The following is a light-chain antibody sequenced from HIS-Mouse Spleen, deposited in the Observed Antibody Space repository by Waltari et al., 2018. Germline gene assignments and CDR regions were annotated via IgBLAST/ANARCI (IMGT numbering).Light chain of an antibody. CDR1: SSEVGSYNL. CDR2: EGS. CDR3: CSYAGSSTFEV. V-gene: IGLV2-23*03. J-gene: IGLJ2*01. Sequence: QSALTQPASVSGSPGQSITISCTGTSSEVGSYNLVSWYQQHPGKAPKLMIYEGSKRPSGVSNRFPGSKSGNTASLTISGLQAEDEADYYCCSYAGSSTFEVFGGGTKLTVL.